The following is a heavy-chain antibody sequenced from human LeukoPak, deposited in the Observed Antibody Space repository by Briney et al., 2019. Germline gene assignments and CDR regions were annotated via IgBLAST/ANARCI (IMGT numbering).Heavy chain of an antibody. CDR1: GFALSSYN. D-gene: IGHD2-2*01. V-gene: IGHV3-21*06. CDR3: ARAGTCSSTSCDGGIEY. J-gene: IGHJ4*02. CDR2: ISTTSTYI. Sequence: GGSLRPSSAASGFALSSYNMKWVRQAPKKVLEWVSFISTTSTYIYYADSVKGRFTVSRDNSKNLLYLQMDSLRVEDTAVYYCARAGTCSSTSCDGGIEYWGQGTLVTVSS.